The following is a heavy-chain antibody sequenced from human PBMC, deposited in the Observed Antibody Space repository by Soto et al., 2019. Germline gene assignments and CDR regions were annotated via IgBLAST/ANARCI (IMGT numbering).Heavy chain of an antibody. CDR2: INLNSGGT. J-gene: IGHJ5*02. V-gene: IGHV1-2*02. CDR3: ARGTTMDP. CDR1: GYTFTGYY. D-gene: IGHD4-4*01. Sequence: PSVKVSCKASGYTFTGYYMHWVRQAPGQGLEWMGWINLNSGGTNYAQKFQGRVTMASDTSISTAYMDLSRLESDDTAVYYCARGTTMDPWGQGTLVTVSS.